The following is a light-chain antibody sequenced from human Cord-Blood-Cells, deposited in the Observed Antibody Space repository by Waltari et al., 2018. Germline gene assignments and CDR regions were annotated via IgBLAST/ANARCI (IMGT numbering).Light chain of an antibody. CDR3: QQRSNWPPWT. CDR2: DAS. Sequence: EIVLTQSPATLSLSPGERATLSCRASQSVSSYLAWHQQKPGQAPRLLIYDASNRATGMPARFSGSGSETDFTLTISSLGPGDFAVYYCQQRSNWPPWTFGQGTKVEIK. CDR1: QSVSSY. V-gene: IGKV3-11*01. J-gene: IGKJ1*01.